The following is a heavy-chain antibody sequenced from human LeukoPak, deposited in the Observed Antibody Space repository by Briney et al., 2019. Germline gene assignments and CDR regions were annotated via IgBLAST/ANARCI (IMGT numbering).Heavy chain of an antibody. CDR3: ARPPRSSGFDY. Sequence: GGSLRLSCAASGFTFSSYAMNWVRQAPGKGLEYVSAISSNGGSTYYANSVKGRFTISRDNSKNTLYLQMGSLRAEDMAVYYCARPPRSSGFDYWGQGTLVTVSS. J-gene: IGHJ4*02. V-gene: IGHV3-64*01. CDR1: GFTFSSYA. D-gene: IGHD6-6*01. CDR2: ISSNGGST.